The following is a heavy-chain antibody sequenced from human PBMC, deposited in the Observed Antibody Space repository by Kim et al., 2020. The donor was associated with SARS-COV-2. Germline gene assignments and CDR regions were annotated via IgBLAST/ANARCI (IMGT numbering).Heavy chain of an antibody. J-gene: IGHJ4*02. CDR1: GFTFSSYW. V-gene: IGHV3-74*01. Sequence: GGSLRLSCAASGFTFSSYWMHWVRQPPGKGLVWVSRISSDGTSTTYADSVKGRFTISRDNAKNTLYLQMNSLRVEDTAVYYCASGSSGWYPNIVDYWGQGTLVTVSS. CDR3: ASGSSGWYPNIVDY. CDR2: ISSDGTST. D-gene: IGHD6-19*01.